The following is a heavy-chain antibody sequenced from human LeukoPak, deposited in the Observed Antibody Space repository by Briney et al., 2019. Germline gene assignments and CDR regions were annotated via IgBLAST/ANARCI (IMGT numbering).Heavy chain of an antibody. CDR1: GFTFSSYA. V-gene: IGHV3-30*04. CDR3: ANLDY. J-gene: IGHJ4*02. CDR2: ISYDGSNK. Sequence: PGRSLRLSCAASGFTFSSYAMHWVRQAPGKGLEWVAVISYDGSNKYYADSVKGRFTISRDNSKNTLYLQMNSLRADDTAVYYCANLDYWGQGTLVTVSS.